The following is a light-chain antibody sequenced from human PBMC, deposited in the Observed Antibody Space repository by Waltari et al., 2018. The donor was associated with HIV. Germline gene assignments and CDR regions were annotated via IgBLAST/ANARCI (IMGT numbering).Light chain of an antibody. CDR1: RDINNW. J-gene: IGKJ5*01. CDR2: DAS. Sequence: DIQMTQSPSSVSASVGDRVTITCRASRDINNWLAWYQQKPGKAPKLLIYDASSLQSGVPSRFSGSGSGTEFTLTISSLHAEDSAVYYCQQANSFLAITFGQGTRREIK. CDR3: QQANSFLAIT. V-gene: IGKV1-12*01.